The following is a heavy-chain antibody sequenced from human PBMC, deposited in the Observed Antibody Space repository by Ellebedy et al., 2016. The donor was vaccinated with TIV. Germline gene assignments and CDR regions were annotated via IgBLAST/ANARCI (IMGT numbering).Heavy chain of an antibody. CDR1: GFTFSDYY. Sequence: GESLKISXAASGFTFSDYYMSWIRQAPGKGLEWVSYISSSSSYTNYADSVKGRFTISRDNAKNSLYLQMNSLRAEDTAVYYCARSARMVRGADTYGMDVWGQGTTVTVSS. D-gene: IGHD3-10*01. CDR3: ARSARMVRGADTYGMDV. J-gene: IGHJ6*02. CDR2: ISSSSSYT. V-gene: IGHV3-11*03.